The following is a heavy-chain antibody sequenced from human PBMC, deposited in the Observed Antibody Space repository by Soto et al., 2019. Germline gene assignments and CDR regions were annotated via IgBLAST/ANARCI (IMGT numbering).Heavy chain of an antibody. Sequence: SETLSLTCTVSGGSISSSSYYWGWIRQPPGKGLEWIGSIYYSGSTYYNPSLKSRVTISVDTSKNQFSLKLSSVTAADTAVYYCAREQWGYYYYYMDVWGKGTTVTVSS. CDR1: GGSISSSSYY. CDR3: AREQWGYYYYYMDV. CDR2: IYYSGST. J-gene: IGHJ6*03. D-gene: IGHD2-8*01. V-gene: IGHV4-39*02.